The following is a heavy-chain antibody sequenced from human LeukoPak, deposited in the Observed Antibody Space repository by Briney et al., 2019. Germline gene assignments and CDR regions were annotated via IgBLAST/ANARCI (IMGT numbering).Heavy chain of an antibody. D-gene: IGHD6-13*01. V-gene: IGHV3-30*03. CDR1: GFTFSSYG. CDR2: ISYDGSNK. Sequence: GGSLRLSCAASGFTFSSYGMHWVRQAPGKGLEWVAVISYDGSNKYYADSVKGRFTISRDNSKNTLYLQMNSLRAEDTAVYYCARAEQQLALDYWGQGTLVTVSS. CDR3: ARAEQQLALDY. J-gene: IGHJ4*02.